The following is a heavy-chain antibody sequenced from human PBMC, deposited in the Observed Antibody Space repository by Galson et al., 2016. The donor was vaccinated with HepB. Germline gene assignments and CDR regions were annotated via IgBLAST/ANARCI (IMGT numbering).Heavy chain of an antibody. V-gene: IGHV4-39*01. D-gene: IGHD3-3*01. CDR3: EVWNGSLMTFEY. CDR1: GDSICSNDCY. CDR2: IHYPGRT. J-gene: IGHJ4*02. Sequence: TLSLTCTVSGDSICSNDCYWGLIRQPPGKGLEWIGSIHYPGRTYHNPSLQSRVTISVDTSKNQFSLKLSSVTAADTAVYYSEVWNGSLMTFEYCGQGIPVTVSS.